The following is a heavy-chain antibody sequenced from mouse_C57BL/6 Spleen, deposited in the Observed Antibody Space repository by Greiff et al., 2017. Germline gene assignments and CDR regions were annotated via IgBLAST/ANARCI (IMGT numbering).Heavy chain of an antibody. J-gene: IGHJ3*01. CDR1: GYAFSSSW. D-gene: IGHD1-1*01. CDR2: IYPGDGAT. Sequence: VQLQESGAELVKPGASVKISCKASGYAFSSSWMNWVKQRPGKGLEWIGQIYPGDGATNYNGKFTGKATLTADNSSRTAYLQLRSLTSEDSAVXFCARGDDYGTPFAYWGQGTLVTVSA. CDR3: ARGDDYGTPFAY. V-gene: IGHV1-80*01.